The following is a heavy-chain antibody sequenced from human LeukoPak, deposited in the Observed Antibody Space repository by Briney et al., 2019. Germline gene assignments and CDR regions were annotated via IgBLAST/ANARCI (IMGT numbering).Heavy chain of an antibody. J-gene: IGHJ4*02. CDR2: ISAYNGNT. V-gene: IGHV1-18*01. D-gene: IGHD6-6*01. CDR3: ARSSSSLAFDY. CDR1: GYSLTELP. Sequence: GASVKVSCKVSGYSLTELPMHWVRQAPGKGLEWMGWISAYNGNTNYAQKLQGRVTMTTDTSTSTAYMELRSLRSDDTAVYYCARSSSSLAFDYWGQGTLVTVSS.